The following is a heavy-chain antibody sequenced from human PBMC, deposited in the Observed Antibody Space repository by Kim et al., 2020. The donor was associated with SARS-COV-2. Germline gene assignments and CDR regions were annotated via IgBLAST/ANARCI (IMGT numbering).Heavy chain of an antibody. CDR3: AKDLDFEYERILYY. J-gene: IGHJ4*02. Sequence: GGSLRLSCAASGFSFSTYGMHWVRQAPGKGLEWVALISYDGSNIYYADSVRGRFTISRDNSKNTLYLQMNSLRADDTAVYYCAKDLDFEYERILYYWGQGTLVTVSS. CDR1: GFSFSTYG. V-gene: IGHV3-30*18. CDR2: ISYDGSNI. D-gene: IGHD6-6*01.